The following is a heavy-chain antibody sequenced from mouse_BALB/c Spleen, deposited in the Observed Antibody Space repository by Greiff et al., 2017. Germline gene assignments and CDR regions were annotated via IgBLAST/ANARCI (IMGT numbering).Heavy chain of an antibody. V-gene: IGHV2-9*02. D-gene: IGHD1-1*01. J-gene: IGHJ1*01. CDR1: GFSLTNYN. Sequence: QVQLKESGPGLVAPSQSLSITCTVSGFSLTNYNVHWVRQPPGKGLEWLGVIWAGGSTNYNSALMSRMSISKDNSKSQAFLKMNSLQTDDTAIYQCASQIFYYGSGNWYFDVWGAGTTVTVSS. CDR2: IWAGGST. CDR3: ASQIFYYGSGNWYFDV.